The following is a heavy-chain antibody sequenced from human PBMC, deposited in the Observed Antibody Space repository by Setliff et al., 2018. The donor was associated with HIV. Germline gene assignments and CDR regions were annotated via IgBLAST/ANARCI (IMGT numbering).Heavy chain of an antibody. CDR2: IIPILGIA. V-gene: IGHV1-69*10. CDR1: GGTFSSYA. D-gene: IGHD6-19*01. J-gene: IGHJ1*01. CDR3: STSPRGLGVAATGRRYLHH. Sequence: SVKVSCKASGGTFSSYAISWVRQAPGQGLEWMGGIIPILGIANYAQKFQGRVTITADKSTSTAYMELSSLRSEDTAVYYCSTSPRGLGVAATGRRYLHHWGQGTLVTVSS.